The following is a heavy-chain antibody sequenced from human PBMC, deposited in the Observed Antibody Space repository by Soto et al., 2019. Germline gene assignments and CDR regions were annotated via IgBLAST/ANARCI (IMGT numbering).Heavy chain of an antibody. CDR1: GGSISSGGYY. V-gene: IGHV4-31*03. Sequence: SETLSLTCTVSGGSISSGGYYWSWIRQHPGKGLEWIGYIYYSGSTYYNPSLKSRVTISVDTSKNQFSLKLSSVTAADTAVYYCARIYCSGGRCHTDYYFDYWGQGTLVTVSS. D-gene: IGHD2-15*01. CDR3: ARIYCSGGRCHTDYYFDY. J-gene: IGHJ4*02. CDR2: IYYSGST.